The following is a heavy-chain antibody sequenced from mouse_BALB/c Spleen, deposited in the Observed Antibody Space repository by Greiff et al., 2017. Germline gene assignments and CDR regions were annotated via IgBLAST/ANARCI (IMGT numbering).Heavy chain of an antibody. CDR2: INPYNGAT. D-gene: IGHD1-1*01. CDR1: GYSFTGYY. CDR3: ARGGAHYGTPFAY. Sequence: EVQLQQSGPELVKPGASVKISCKASGYSFTGYYMHWVKQSHVKSLEWIGRINPYNGATSYNQNFKDKASLTVDKSSSTAYMELHSLTSEDSAVYYCARGGAHYGTPFAYWGQGTLVTVSA. V-gene: IGHV1-26*01. J-gene: IGHJ3*01.